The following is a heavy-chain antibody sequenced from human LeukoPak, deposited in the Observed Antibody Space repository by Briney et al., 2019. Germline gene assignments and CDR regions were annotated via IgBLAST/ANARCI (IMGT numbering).Heavy chain of an antibody. V-gene: IGHV3-48*03. CDR3: ARDLSIFGVPFDY. CDR1: GFTFSSYE. D-gene: IGHD3-3*01. Sequence: GGSLRLSCAASGFTFSSYEMNWVRQAPGKGLEWVSYISSSGSTIYYADSVKGRFTISRDNAKNSLYLQMNSLRAEDTAVYYCARDLSIFGVPFDYWGQGTLVTVSS. CDR2: ISSSGSTI. J-gene: IGHJ4*02.